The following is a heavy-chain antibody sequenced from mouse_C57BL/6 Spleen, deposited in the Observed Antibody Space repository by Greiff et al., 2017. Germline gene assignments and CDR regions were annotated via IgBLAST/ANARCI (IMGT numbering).Heavy chain of an antibody. V-gene: IGHV1-64*01. D-gene: IGHD2-3*01. Sequence: QVQLQQPGAELVKPGASVKLSCKASGYTFTSYWMHWVKQRPGQGLEWIGMIHPNSGSTNYNEKFKSKATLTVDKSSSTAYMQLSSLTSEDSAVYYCARGEASRVYDCSFAYWGQGTLVTVSA. CDR1: GYTFTSYW. CDR3: ARGEASRVYDCSFAY. CDR2: IHPNSGST. J-gene: IGHJ3*01.